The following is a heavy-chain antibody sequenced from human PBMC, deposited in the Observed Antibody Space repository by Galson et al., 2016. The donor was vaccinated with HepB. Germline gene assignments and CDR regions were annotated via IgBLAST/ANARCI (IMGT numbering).Heavy chain of an antibody. D-gene: IGHD6-19*01. J-gene: IGHJ4*02. Sequence: SLRLSCAASGFTSSSYTMSWVRQAPGMGLEWVSSISGSGSFTYFADSVKGRFTISRDNSKNTLHLQMNSLRAEDTATYYCAKDPGRGSGWFFFDSWGQGTLVTVSS. V-gene: IGHV3-23*01. CDR1: GFTSSSYT. CDR3: AKDPGRGSGWFFFDS. CDR2: ISGSGSFT.